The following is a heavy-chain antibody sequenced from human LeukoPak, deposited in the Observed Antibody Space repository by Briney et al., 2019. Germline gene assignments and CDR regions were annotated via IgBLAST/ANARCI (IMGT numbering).Heavy chain of an antibody. CDR2: ISSNGVNT. D-gene: IGHD1-14*01. V-gene: IGHV3-64*01. CDR3: ARASVTTTWHHLGY. CDR1: GFGFSTYV. J-gene: IGHJ4*02. Sequence: TGGSLRLSCAASGFGFSTYVMHWVRQAPGKGLEYVSSISSNGVNTYYANSVKGRFTISKDNAKNTLHLQMGSLRVEDMAVYYCARASVTTTWHHLGYWGQGALVTVSS.